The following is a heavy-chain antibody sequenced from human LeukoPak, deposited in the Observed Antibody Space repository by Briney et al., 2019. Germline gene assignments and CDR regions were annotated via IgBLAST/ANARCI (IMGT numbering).Heavy chain of an antibody. V-gene: IGHV3-23*01. D-gene: IGHD3-3*01. CDR1: GFTFNDLA. Sequence: PGGSLRLSCAGSGFTFNDLAMSWVRQAPGKGLEWVSSISGSGGSTYYADYVKGRSTISRDNSKKVVYFEMNSLRGEDTAVYFCARGGQNFDFWRFDYWGEGTLAVVSS. J-gene: IGHJ4*02. CDR2: ISGSGGST. CDR3: ARGGQNFDFWRFDY.